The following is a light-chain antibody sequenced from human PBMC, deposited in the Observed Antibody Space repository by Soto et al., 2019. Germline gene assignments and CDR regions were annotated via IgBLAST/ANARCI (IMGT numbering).Light chain of an antibody. CDR3: AAWDDSLSV. V-gene: IGLV1-47*01. CDR1: SSNIGSNY. Sequence: QSVLTQPPSASGTPGQRVTISCSGSSSNIGSNYVYWYQQLPGTAPKLLIYRNNQRPSGVPDRFSGSKSGTSASLAISGLRSEDEADYYCAAWDDSLSVLGTGTKVTVL. J-gene: IGLJ1*01. CDR2: RNN.